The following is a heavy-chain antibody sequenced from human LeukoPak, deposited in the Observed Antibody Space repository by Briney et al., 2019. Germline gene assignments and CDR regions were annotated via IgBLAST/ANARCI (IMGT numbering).Heavy chain of an antibody. Sequence: GGSLRLSCAASGFTFSSYWMSCVRQAPGKGLEWVANIKQAGSEKYYVDSVKGRFTISRDNAKNSLYLQMNSLRAEDTAVYYCTSDPGIAAAGMNYYYYYYMDVWGKGTTVTVSS. J-gene: IGHJ6*03. CDR1: GFTFSSYW. CDR2: IKQAGSEK. CDR3: TSDPGIAAAGMNYYYYYYMDV. V-gene: IGHV3-7*01. D-gene: IGHD6-13*01.